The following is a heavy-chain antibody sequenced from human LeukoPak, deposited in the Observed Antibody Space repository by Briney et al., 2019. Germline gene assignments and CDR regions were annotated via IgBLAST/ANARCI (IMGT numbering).Heavy chain of an antibody. Sequence: ASVKVSCKASGGTFRNYAITWVRRAPGQGLEWMGRSIPTFGTSDYSQKLHGRVTITMDDSAATAYMELSRPRSDDTAVYYCARVPLAAAYLDYWGQGTLVTVSS. CDR3: ARVPLAAAYLDY. J-gene: IGHJ4*02. D-gene: IGHD6-13*01. CDR2: SIPTFGTS. CDR1: GGTFRNYA. V-gene: IGHV1-69*05.